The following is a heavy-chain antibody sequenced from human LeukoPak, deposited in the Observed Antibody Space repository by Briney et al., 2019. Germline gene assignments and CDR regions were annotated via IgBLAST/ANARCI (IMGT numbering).Heavy chain of an antibody. J-gene: IGHJ1*01. CDR2: IYSGGTT. V-gene: IGHV3-66*01. CDR3: ARDNPRGMDV. CDR1: GFTVSSNY. Sequence: GGSLRLSCAASGFTVSSNYMSWVRQAPGKGLEWVSLIYSGGTTFYADSVKGRFTISRDNSKNTLSLQMNSLRAEDTAVYYCARDNPRGMDVWGQGTLVTVSS. D-gene: IGHD2-15*01.